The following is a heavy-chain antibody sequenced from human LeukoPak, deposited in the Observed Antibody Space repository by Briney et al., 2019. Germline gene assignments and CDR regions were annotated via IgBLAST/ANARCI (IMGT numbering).Heavy chain of an antibody. Sequence: GGSLRLSCAASGFTFSSYGMSWVRQAPGKGLEWVANIKQDGSEKYYVDSVKGRFTISRDNAKNSLYLQMNSLRAEDTAVYYCARQYSGYDYGTYWGQGTLVTVSS. D-gene: IGHD5-12*01. CDR1: GFTFSSYG. CDR2: IKQDGSEK. CDR3: ARQYSGYDYGTY. V-gene: IGHV3-7*03. J-gene: IGHJ4*02.